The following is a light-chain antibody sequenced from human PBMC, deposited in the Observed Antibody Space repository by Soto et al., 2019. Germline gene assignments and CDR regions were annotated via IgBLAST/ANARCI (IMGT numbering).Light chain of an antibody. J-gene: IGKJ5*01. CDR2: GAS. CDR1: QNVGSNY. Sequence: ENVLTQSPDTLSLSPGERATLTCRASQNVGSNYLAWYQQKPGQAPRLLIRGASNRATGIPDRFSGSGSGTDFTLTVSRLEPEDFAVYYCQQYDYAPITFGQGTRLEIK. CDR3: QQYDYAPIT. V-gene: IGKV3-20*01.